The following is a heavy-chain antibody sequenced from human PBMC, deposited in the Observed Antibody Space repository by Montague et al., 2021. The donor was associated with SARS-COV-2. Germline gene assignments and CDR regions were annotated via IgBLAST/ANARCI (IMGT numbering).Heavy chain of an antibody. CDR2: IHHGGST. CDR1: GGSFSTYS. V-gene: IGHV4-34*01. D-gene: IGHD2-2*02. CDR3: ARLGDGVVPSPIRVVGPYYSYDYMDV. J-gene: IGHJ6*03. Sequence: SETLSLTCAVHGGSFSTYSWNWIRQPPGRGLEWIGEIHHGGSTNYNPSLKSRVTISADTSKNQLSLKLTSVAAADTAVYYCARLGDGVVPSPIRVVGPYYSYDYMDVWGKGTTVTVSS.